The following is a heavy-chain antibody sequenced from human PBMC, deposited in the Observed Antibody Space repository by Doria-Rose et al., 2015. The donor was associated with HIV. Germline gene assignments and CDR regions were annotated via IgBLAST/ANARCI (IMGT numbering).Heavy chain of an antibody. J-gene: IGHJ3*02. CDR1: GGSISSSNYY. D-gene: IGHD6-6*01. Sequence: QVQLQESGPGLVKPSETLSLTCTVSGGSISSSNYYWGWIRQPPGKGLEWIGSICYSGSTYYNPPLKSRVTISVDTSKNQFSLKLSSVTAADTAIYYCARDLEYSSSFDAFDIWGQGTMVTVSS. CDR2: ICYSGST. CDR3: ARDLEYSSSFDAFDI. V-gene: IGHV4-39*07.